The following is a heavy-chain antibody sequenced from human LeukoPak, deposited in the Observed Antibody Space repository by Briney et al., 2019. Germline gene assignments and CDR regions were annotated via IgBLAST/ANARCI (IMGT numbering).Heavy chain of an antibody. CDR3: ARGSVLMGYASFDY. D-gene: IGHD2-8*01. V-gene: IGHV4-34*12. CDR2: IVQSGRT. Sequence: SETLSLTCIVYGGSFSGYYWTWIRQPPGKGLEWIGEIVQSGRTNYSPSLESRLTLSVDTSKNQFSLELSSVTAADTAVYYCARGSVLMGYASFDYWGQGALVTVSS. J-gene: IGHJ4*02. CDR1: GGSFSGYY.